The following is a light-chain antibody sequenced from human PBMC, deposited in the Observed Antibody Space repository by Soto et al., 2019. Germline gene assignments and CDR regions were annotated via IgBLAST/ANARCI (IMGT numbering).Light chain of an antibody. CDR2: GAS. V-gene: IGKV3D-15*01. Sequence: EIVMTQSPATLSVSPGERATLSCRASQSVSSNLAWYQQKPGQAPRLLIYGASTRATGIPARFSGSGSGTEFTLTISSLQPEDFATYYCQQYNSYWWTFGQGTKVDIK. CDR3: QQYNSYWWT. CDR1: QSVSSN. J-gene: IGKJ1*01.